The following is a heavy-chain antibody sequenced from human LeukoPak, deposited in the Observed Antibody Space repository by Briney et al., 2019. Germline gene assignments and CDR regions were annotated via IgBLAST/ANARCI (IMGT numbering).Heavy chain of an antibody. D-gene: IGHD3-22*01. Sequence: GESLKISCKGSGYSFTSYWIGWVRQMPGKGLEWMGIIYPGDSDTRYSPSFQGQVTISAGKSISTAYLQWSSLKASDTAVYYCARYYYESSGYWRFDYWGQGTLVTVSS. J-gene: IGHJ4*02. CDR3: ARYYYESSGYWRFDY. CDR1: GYSFTSYW. CDR2: IYPGDSDT. V-gene: IGHV5-51*01.